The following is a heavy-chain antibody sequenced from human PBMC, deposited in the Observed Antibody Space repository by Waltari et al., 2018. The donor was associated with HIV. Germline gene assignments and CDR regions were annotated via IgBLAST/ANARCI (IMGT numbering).Heavy chain of an antibody. CDR3: AKLSERLVLSRPLLDY. V-gene: IGHV3-23*01. CDR1: GFTFSSYA. CDR2: ISSRNSNT. J-gene: IGHJ4*02. Sequence: EVQLLESGGGFVQPGGSLRLSCAASGFTFSSYAMSWVRQAPGKGLEWVSAISSRNSNTYYADSVKGRFTISRDNSKNTLYLQMNSLRAEDTALYYCAKLSERLVLSRPLLDYWGQGTPVTVSS. D-gene: IGHD6-6*01.